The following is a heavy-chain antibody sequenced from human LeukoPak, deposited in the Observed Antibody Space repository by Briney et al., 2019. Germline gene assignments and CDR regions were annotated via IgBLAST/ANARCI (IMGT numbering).Heavy chain of an antibody. J-gene: IGHJ4*02. V-gene: IGHV4-59*01. CDR2: IYYSGST. CDR1: GGPISSYY. CDR3: ARRDIVATPPRV. D-gene: IGHD5-12*01. Sequence: PSETLSLTCTVSGGPISSYYWSWIRQPPGKGLEWIGYIYYSGSTNYNPSLKSRVTISVDTSKNQFSLKLSSVTAADTAVYYCARRDIVATPPRVWGQGTLVTVSS.